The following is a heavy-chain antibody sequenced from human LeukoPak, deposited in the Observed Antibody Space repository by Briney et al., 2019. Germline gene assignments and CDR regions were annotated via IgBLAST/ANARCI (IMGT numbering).Heavy chain of an antibody. CDR2: ISDRGST. J-gene: IGHJ4*02. CDR3: ARLPGASRPRYYFDY. Sequence: PSETLSLTCIVSGSSINNGYYWGWIRQPPGKGLEWIGTISDRGSTYNNPSLKSRVTISVDTSKNQLSLKLTSVTAADTAVYYCARLPGASRPRYYFDYWGQGTLVTVSS. D-gene: IGHD6-6*01. V-gene: IGHV4-38-2*02. CDR1: GSSINNGYY.